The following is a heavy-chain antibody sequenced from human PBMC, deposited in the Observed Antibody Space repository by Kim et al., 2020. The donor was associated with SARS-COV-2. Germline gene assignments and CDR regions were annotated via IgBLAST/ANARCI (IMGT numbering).Heavy chain of an antibody. CDR2: IYYSGGT. J-gene: IGHJ4*02. CDR3: ARSAAGRTFLVY. D-gene: IGHD6-13*01. CDR1: GGSISSGDYY. Sequence: SQTLSLTCTVSGGSISSGDYYWSWIRQPPGKGLEWIGYIYYSGGTYYNPSLKSRVTMSVDTSKNQLSLKLSSVTAADTALYYCARSAAGRTFLVYWGQGTLVTVSS. V-gene: IGHV4-30-4*01.